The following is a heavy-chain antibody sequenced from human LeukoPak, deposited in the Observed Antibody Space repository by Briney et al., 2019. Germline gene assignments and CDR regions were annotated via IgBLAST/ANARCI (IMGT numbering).Heavy chain of an antibody. V-gene: IGHV3-30*02. D-gene: IGHD4-17*01. CDR1: GFTFSSYG. J-gene: IGHJ4*02. Sequence: GGSLRLSCAASGFTFSSYGMHWVRQAPGKGLEWVAFIRYDGSNKYYADSVKGRFTISRDNSKNTLYLQMNSLRAEDTAVYYCANSGPFYYGDYPLDYWGQGTLVTVSS. CDR3: ANSGPFYYGDYPLDY. CDR2: IRYDGSNK.